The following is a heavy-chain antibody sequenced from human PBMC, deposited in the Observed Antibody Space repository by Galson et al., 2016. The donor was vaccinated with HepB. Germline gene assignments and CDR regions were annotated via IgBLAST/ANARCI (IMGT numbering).Heavy chain of an antibody. CDR2: ISGSGGTT. V-gene: IGHV3-23*01. J-gene: IGHJ2*01. D-gene: IGHD1-1*01. Sequence: SLRLSCAASGFPFSSYAMSWVRQAPGKGLEWVSGISGSGGTTDYADSVKGRVSISRDNANNSLSLQMDSLRAEDTAVYFCARGGTRGILDWYFDLWGRGTLVTVSS. CDR3: ARGGTRGILDWYFDL. CDR1: GFPFSSYA.